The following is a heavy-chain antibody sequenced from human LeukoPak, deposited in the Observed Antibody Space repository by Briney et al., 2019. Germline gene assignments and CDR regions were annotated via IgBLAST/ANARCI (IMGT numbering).Heavy chain of an antibody. J-gene: IGHJ6*03. CDR3: AKGFGYCSSTSCYSPFYYYMDV. V-gene: IGHV3-23*01. CDR1: GFTFSSYA. D-gene: IGHD2-2*03. CDR2: ISGSGGST. Sequence: PGGSLRLSCAASGFTFSSYAMSWVRQAPGKGLEWVSAISGSGGSTYYADSVKGRFTISRDNSKNTLYLQMNSLRAEDTAVYYCAKGFGYCSSTSCYSPFYYYMDVWGKGTTVTVSS.